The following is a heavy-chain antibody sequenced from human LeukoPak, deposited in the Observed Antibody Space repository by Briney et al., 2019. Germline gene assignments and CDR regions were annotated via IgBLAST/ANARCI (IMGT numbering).Heavy chain of an antibody. J-gene: IGHJ6*03. CDR1: GYTFTGYY. Sequence: ASVKVSCKASGYTFTGYYMRWVRQAPGQGLEWMGWINPNSGGTNYAQKFQGRVTMTRDTSISTPYMGLSRLRSDDTAVYYCAALGHCSSTSCYPPYYYYYMDVWGKGTTVTVSS. V-gene: IGHV1-2*02. CDR3: AALGHCSSTSCYPPYYYYYMDV. D-gene: IGHD2-2*01. CDR2: INPNSGGT.